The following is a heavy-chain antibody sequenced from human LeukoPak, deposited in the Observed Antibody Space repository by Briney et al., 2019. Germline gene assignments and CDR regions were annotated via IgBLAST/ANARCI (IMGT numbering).Heavy chain of an antibody. J-gene: IGHJ4*02. V-gene: IGHV3-48*01. CDR1: GFTFNSYS. Sequence: GGSLRLSCAASGFTFNSYSMNWVRQAPGKGLEWVSYISSSSSTIYYADSVKGRFTISRDNAKNSLYLQMNSLRAEDTAVHYCTRGLDYWGQGTLVTVSS. CDR2: ISSSSSTI. CDR3: TRGLDY.